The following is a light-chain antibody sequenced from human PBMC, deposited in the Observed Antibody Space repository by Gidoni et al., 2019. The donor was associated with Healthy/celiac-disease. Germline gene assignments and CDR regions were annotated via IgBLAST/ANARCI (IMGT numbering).Light chain of an antibody. CDR3: RQYKSYPIT. CDR2: GAS. V-gene: IGKV1-16*01. J-gene: IGKJ4*01. CDR1: QYISNS. Sequence: IQMPQSPSSLSASVGDRVTITCRASQYISNSLDWFQQRSGKAPKSLIFGASSLQSGVPARFSGSGSGREFTFTITSLQPEDSATYYCRQYKSYPITFGGGTKVEIK.